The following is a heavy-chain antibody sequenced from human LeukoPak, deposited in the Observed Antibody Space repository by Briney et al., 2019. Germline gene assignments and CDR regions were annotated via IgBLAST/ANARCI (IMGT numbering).Heavy chain of an antibody. CDR3: ARATVVTDAFDI. J-gene: IGHJ3*02. Sequence: PSETLSLTCTVSGGSISSGGYYWSWIRQHPGKGLEWIGYIYYSGSTYYNPSLKSRVTISVDTSKNQFSLKLSSVTAADMAVYYCARATVVTDAFDIWGQGAMVTVSS. D-gene: IGHD4-23*01. V-gene: IGHV4-31*03. CDR1: GGSISSGGYY. CDR2: IYYSGST.